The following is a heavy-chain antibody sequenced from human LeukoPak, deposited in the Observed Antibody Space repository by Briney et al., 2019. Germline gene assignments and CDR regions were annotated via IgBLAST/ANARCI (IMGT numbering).Heavy chain of an antibody. J-gene: IGHJ4*02. CDR1: GFTFSSNE. CDR3: ARNPPPTYSSGWYGYFDH. CDR2: ISSSATTI. D-gene: IGHD6-19*01. V-gene: IGHV3-48*03. Sequence: PGGSLRLSCVASGFTFSSNEMNRVRQAPGKGLEWVSYISSSATTIYYADSVKGRFTISRDNAKNSLYLQMNSLRAEDTAVYYCARNPPPTYSSGWYGYFDHWGQGTLVTVSS.